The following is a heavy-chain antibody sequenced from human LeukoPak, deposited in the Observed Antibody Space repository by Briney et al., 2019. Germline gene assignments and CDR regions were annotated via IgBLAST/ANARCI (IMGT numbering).Heavy chain of an antibody. Sequence: GGSLRLSCAASGFTFSSYWMHWVRQAPGKGLVWVSRINTDGSSTSYADSAKGRFTISRDNAKNTLYLQMNSLRAEDTALYYCARDLGAYYDSSDNWFDPWGQGTLVTVSS. CDR3: ARDLGAYYDSSDNWFDP. D-gene: IGHD3-22*01. CDR2: INTDGSST. V-gene: IGHV3-74*01. CDR1: GFTFSSYW. J-gene: IGHJ5*02.